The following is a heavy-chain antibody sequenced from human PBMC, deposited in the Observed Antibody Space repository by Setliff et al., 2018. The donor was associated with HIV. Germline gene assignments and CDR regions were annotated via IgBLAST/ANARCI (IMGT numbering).Heavy chain of an antibody. CDR2: IYSSGAT. J-gene: IGHJ4*02. Sequence: PSETLSLTCTVSGNSINSGGYYWSWIRHRPGKGLEWIGYIYSSGATYYNPSLKNRLTISVDTSKSQFSLKMSSVTAADTAVYYCARSIGTVRGITEFDYWGQGNLVTVSS. D-gene: IGHD3-10*01. CDR1: GNSINSGGYY. CDR3: ARSIGTVRGITEFDY. V-gene: IGHV4-31*03.